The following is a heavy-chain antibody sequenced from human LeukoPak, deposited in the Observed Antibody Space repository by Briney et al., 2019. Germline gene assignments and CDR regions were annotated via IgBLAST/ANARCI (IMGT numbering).Heavy chain of an antibody. CDR2: IKGDGIST. D-gene: IGHD1-1*01. J-gene: IGHJ1*01. CDR3: VRDLMGSGSTTAYLHH. CDR1: GFTFSSYW. Sequence: GGSVRLSCAASGFTFSSYWMHWVRQAPGKGLVWVARIKGDGISTIYADSVKGRFTISRDNAKNTVNLQMNSLRAEDMAVYFCVRDLMGSGSTTAYLHHWGQGTLVTVSS. V-gene: IGHV3-74*01.